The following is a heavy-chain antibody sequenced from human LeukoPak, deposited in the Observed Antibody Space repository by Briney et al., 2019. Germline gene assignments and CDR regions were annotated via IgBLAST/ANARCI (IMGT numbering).Heavy chain of an antibody. CDR3: ARGRVITFGGVIVLYGVSDFDY. J-gene: IGHJ4*02. CDR1: GGSISSYY. Sequence: PSETLSLTCTVSGGSISSYYWSWIRQPPGKGLEWIGEINHSGSTNYNPSLKSRVTISVDTSKNQFSLKLSSVTAADTAVYYCARGRVITFGGVIVLYGVSDFDYWGQGTLVTVSS. V-gene: IGHV4-34*01. D-gene: IGHD3-16*02. CDR2: INHSGST.